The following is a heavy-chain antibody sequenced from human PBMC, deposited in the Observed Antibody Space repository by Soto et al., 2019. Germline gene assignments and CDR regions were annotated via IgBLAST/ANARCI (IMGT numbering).Heavy chain of an antibody. Sequence: EVQLVESGGGLVKPGGSLRLSCAASGFTFSSYSMNWVRQAPGKGLEWVSSISSSSFSINYADSVKGRFSISRDNAQNSPHLQLNNLRAEHTAVYYCARNESSTLYGIDVCGHGATVTFSS. V-gene: IGHV3-21*02. D-gene: IGHD6-6*01. CDR2: ISSSSFSI. CDR1: GFTFSSYS. CDR3: ARNESSTLYGIDV. J-gene: IGHJ6*02.